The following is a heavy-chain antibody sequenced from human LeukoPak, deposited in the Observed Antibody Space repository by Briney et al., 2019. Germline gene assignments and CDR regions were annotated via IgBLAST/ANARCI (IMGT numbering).Heavy chain of an antibody. CDR1: GGSFSGYY. CDR2: INHSGST. V-gene: IGHV4-34*01. D-gene: IGHD6-6*01. CDR3: ARGVAARRKNFDY. J-gene: IGHJ4*02. Sequence: SETLSLTCAVYGGSFSGYYWSWIRQPPGKGLEWIGEINHSGSTNYNPSLKSRVTISVDTSKNQFSLKLSSVTAADTAVYYCARGVAARRKNFDYWGQGTLVTVSS.